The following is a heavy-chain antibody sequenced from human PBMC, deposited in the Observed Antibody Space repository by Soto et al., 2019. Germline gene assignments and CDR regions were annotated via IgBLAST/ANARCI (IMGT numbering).Heavy chain of an antibody. CDR2: ISSSSSYI. D-gene: IGHD5-18*01. V-gene: IGHV3-21*01. J-gene: IGHJ4*02. CDR1: GFTFSSYS. Sequence: EVQLVESGGGLVKPGGSLRLSCAASGFTFSSYSMNWVRQAPGKGLEWVSSISSSSSYIYYADSVKGRFTISRDNAKNSLYLQMNSIRAEDTAVYYCARDQPGYSYGYGVGYWGQGTLVTVSS. CDR3: ARDQPGYSYGYGVGY.